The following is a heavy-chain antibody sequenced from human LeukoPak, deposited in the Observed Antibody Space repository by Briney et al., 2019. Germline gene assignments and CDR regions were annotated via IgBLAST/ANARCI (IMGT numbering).Heavy chain of an antibody. CDR3: VSGFQVPYSDY. CDR2: VFPGASDP. V-gene: IGHV5-51*01. D-gene: IGHD2-15*01. CDR1: GYSFSDYW. J-gene: IGHJ4*02. Sequence: GESLKISCKGSGYSFSDYWIGWLRQVPGKGLEWIGIVFPGASDPRYSPSFQGHVTISADKSISTAYLQWSSLRASDSAKYYCVSGFQVPYSDYWGQGTLVTVSS.